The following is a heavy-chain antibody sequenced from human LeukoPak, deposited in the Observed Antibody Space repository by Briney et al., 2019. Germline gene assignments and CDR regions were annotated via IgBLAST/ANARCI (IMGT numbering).Heavy chain of an antibody. CDR3: ARGQRGDFWSGYTSGWFDP. J-gene: IGHJ5*02. V-gene: IGHV4-59*12. D-gene: IGHD3-3*01. Sequence: SETLSLTCTVSGGSISSYYWSWIRQPPGKGLEWIGYIYYSGSTNYNPSLKSRVTISVDTSKNQFSLKLSSVTAADTAVYYCARGQRGDFWSGYTSGWFDPWGQGTLVTVSS. CDR2: IYYSGST. CDR1: GGSISSYY.